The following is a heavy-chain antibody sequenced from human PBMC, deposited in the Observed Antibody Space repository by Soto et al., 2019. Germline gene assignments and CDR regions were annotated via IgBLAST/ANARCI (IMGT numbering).Heavy chain of an antibody. CDR2: ISWNGAAT. CDR3: ANLPLYGSGFDC. V-gene: IGHV3-9*01. D-gene: IGHD3-10*01. J-gene: IGHJ4*02. CDR1: GFTFDDYA. Sequence: EVQLVESGGGLVQPGGSLRLSCAASGFTFDDYAIHWVRQAPGKGLEWVSGISWNGAATGYVDSVKGRFSISRDSTKNTLYLQMNSLRSEDTAMYYCANLPLYGSGFDCWGQGTLVTVSS.